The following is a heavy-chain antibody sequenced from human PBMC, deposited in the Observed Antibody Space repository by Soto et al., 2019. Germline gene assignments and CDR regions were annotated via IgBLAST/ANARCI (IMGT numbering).Heavy chain of an antibody. Sequence: GGSLRLSCAASGFIFSSHWMHWVRQAPGKGLGWVSRINGGGTYTDYADSVKGRFTISRDNVKKTLHLQMNSLSGEDTALYYCVRDTGDTWFDTWGQGTLVTVSS. CDR1: GFIFSSHW. D-gene: IGHD7-27*01. CDR2: INGGGTYT. CDR3: VRDTGDTWFDT. V-gene: IGHV3-74*01. J-gene: IGHJ5*02.